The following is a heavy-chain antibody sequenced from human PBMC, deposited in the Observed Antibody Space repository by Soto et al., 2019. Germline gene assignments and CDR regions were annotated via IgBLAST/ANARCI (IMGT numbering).Heavy chain of an antibody. CDR1: GYPFSTYG. Sequence: QGQLVQSAPEVRKPGASVKVSCKASGYPFSTYGISWVRQAPGQGLEWMGWISGYNGQTNYAQKFRGRVTFTTDTSATTAYMELRSLRSYDTATYFCARDVRKELWVEGLNAMDVWGQGTTVTVSS. D-gene: IGHD1-1*01. CDR2: ISGYNGQT. CDR3: ARDVRKELWVEGLNAMDV. V-gene: IGHV1-18*01. J-gene: IGHJ6*02.